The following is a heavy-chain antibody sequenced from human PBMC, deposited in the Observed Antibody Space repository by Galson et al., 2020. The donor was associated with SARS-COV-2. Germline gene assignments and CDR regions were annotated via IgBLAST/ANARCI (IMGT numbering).Heavy chain of an antibody. Sequence: GRSLRLSCAASGFTFSSYAMHWVRQAPGKGLEWVAVISYDGSNKYYADSVKGRFTISRDNSKNTLYLQMNSLRAEDTAVYYCARELTDYGMDVWGQGTTVTVSS. V-gene: IGHV3-30*04. J-gene: IGHJ6*02. CDR2: ISYDGSNK. CDR3: ARELTDYGMDV. D-gene: IGHD3-9*01. CDR1: GFTFSSYA.